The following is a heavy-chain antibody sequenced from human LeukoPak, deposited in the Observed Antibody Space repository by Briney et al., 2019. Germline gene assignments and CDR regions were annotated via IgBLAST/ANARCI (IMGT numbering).Heavy chain of an antibody. CDR1: GGSFSGYY. D-gene: IGHD2-2*01. CDR2: INHSGST. V-gene: IGHV4-34*01. Sequence: PSETLSLTCAVYGGSFSGYYWSWIRQPPGKGLEWIGEINHSGSTNYNPSLKSRVTISVDTSKNQFSLKLSSVTAADTAVYYCARGGRRSSTSCYFYWGQGTLVTVSS. CDR3: ARGGRRSSTSCYFY. J-gene: IGHJ4*02.